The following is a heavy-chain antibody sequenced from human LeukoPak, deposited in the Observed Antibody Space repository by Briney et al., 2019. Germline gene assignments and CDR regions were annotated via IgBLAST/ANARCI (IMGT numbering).Heavy chain of an antibody. J-gene: IGHJ4*02. CDR1: GFSFSSYS. CDR3: ARDPGDTVK. V-gene: IGHV3-21*06. D-gene: IGHD4-11*01. CDR2: ITSTSSYM. Sequence: PGESLRLSCAASGFSFSSYSVNWVRQAPGKGLEWVSSITSTSSYMFYADSVKGRFTISRDNAKSSLYLQMDSLRAEDTAVYYCARDPGDTVKWGQGTLVTVSS.